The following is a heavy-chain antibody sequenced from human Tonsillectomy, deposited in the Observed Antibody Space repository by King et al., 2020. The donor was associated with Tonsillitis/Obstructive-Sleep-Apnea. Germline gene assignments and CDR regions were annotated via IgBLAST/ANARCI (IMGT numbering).Heavy chain of an antibody. J-gene: IGHJ3*02. V-gene: IGHV3-21*01. Sequence: VQLVESGGGLVKPGGSLRLSCAASGFTFSSDSMNWVRQAPGKGLEWVSSISSSSSYIYYADSVKGRFTISRDNAKNSLYLQMNSLRAEDTAVYYCARDVGSSDAFDIWGQGTMVTVSS. CDR1: GFTFSSDS. CDR2: ISSSSSYI. D-gene: IGHD3-10*01. CDR3: ARDVGSSDAFDI.